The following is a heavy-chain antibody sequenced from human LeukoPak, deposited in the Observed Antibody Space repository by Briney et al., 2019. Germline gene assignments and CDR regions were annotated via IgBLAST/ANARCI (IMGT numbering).Heavy chain of an antibody. CDR1: GITFSSYS. J-gene: IGHJ4*02. V-gene: IGHV3-48*02. CDR2: ISSSSSTI. CDR3: AREGPTYYYGSGGLDY. D-gene: IGHD3-10*01. Sequence: GGSLRPSCAASGITFSSYSMNWVRQAPGKGLEWVSYISSSSSTIYYADSVKGRFTISRDNAKNSLYLQMNSLRDEDTAVYYCAREGPTYYYGSGGLDYWGQGTLVTVSS.